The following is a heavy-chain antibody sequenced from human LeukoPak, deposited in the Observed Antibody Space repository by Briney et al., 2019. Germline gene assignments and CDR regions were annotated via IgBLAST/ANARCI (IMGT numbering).Heavy chain of an antibody. Sequence: GRSLRLSCAASGFTFSSYGMHWVRQAPGKGLEWVAVIWYDGSNKYYADSVKGRFAISRDNSKNTLYLQMNSLRAEDTAVYYCAKGYSGYDWSLVDYWGQGTLVTVSS. V-gene: IGHV3-33*06. CDR3: AKGYSGYDWSLVDY. CDR1: GFTFSSYG. D-gene: IGHD5-12*01. CDR2: IWYDGSNK. J-gene: IGHJ4*02.